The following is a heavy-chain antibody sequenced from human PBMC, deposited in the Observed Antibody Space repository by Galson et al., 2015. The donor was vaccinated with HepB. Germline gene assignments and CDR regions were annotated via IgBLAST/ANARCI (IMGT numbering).Heavy chain of an antibody. J-gene: IGHJ5*02. V-gene: IGHV4-59*08. D-gene: IGHD2-2*01. Sequence: SETLSLTCTVSGGSISSYYWSWIRQPPGKGLEWIGYIYYSGSTNYNPSLKSRVTISVDTSKNQFSLKLSSVTAADTAVYYCARGRCSSTSCRFDPWGQGTLVTVSS. CDR3: ARGRCSSTSCRFDP. CDR2: IYYSGST. CDR1: GGSISSYY.